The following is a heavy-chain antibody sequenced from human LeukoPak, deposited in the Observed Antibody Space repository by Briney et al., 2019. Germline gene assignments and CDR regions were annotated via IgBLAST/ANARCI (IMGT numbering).Heavy chain of an antibody. Sequence: GGSLRLSCGASGFTFDDHGMRWVRQGPGKGLEWVAGINWNGGSTGYADSVKGRFTISRDNAQNSLYLQMTSLRVDDTAVYYCARTDGALWGQGTLVTVSS. CDR2: INWNGGST. CDR3: ARTDGAL. CDR1: GFTFDDHG. D-gene: IGHD5-24*01. J-gene: IGHJ1*01. V-gene: IGHV3-20*04.